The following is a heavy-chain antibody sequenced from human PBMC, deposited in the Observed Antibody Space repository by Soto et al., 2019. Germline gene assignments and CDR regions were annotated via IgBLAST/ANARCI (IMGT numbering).Heavy chain of an antibody. D-gene: IGHD3-22*01. CDR1: GYTFTSYG. V-gene: IGHV1-18*01. CDR3: ARGGYYDSSGSRNYNYYGMNV. Sequence: QVQLVQSGAEVKKPGASVKVSCKASGYTFTSYGINWVRQAPGQGLEWLGWISPYDGYTNYAHILEGRVYMTTDTSTKTSYMELRSLRSDDTAMYYCARGGYYDSSGSRNYNYYGMNVWGQGTTVTVSS. J-gene: IGHJ6*02. CDR2: ISPYDGYT.